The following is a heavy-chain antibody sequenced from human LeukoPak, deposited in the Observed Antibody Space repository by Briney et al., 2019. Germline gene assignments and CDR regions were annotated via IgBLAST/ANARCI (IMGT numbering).Heavy chain of an antibody. J-gene: IGHJ5*02. CDR2: INGLFATA. CDR1: GGISSNFA. D-gene: IGHD3-3*01. V-gene: IGHV1-69*05. Sequence: SVKVSCKASGGISSNFAIHWVRQAPGQGLEWMGQINGLFATAHYAQKFQGRVTITTDESTGAVYMELSSLRSEDTAVYYCARVGVIISHNWFDPWGQGPLVPVSS. CDR3: ARVGVIISHNWFDP.